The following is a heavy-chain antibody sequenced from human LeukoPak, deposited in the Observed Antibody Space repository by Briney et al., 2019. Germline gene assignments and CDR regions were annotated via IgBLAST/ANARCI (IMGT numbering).Heavy chain of an antibody. CDR2: INHSGST. V-gene: IGHV4-34*01. CDR1: GGSFSGYY. D-gene: IGHD6-13*01. CDR3: ARADVSSSWYLAPLYYFDY. Sequence: SETLSLTCAVYGGSFSGYYWSWIRQPPGKGLEWIGEINHSGSTNYNPSLKSRVTISVDTSKNQFSLKLSSVIAADTAVYYCARADVSSSWYLAPLYYFDYWGQGTLVTVSS. J-gene: IGHJ4*02.